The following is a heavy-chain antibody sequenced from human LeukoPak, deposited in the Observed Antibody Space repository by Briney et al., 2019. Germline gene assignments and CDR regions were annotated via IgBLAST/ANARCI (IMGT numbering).Heavy chain of an antibody. CDR1: GFTFSTYA. CDR2: ISGSGGTT. CDR3: AGDYATTAHLDY. J-gene: IGHJ4*02. D-gene: IGHD1-1*01. V-gene: IGHV3-23*01. Sequence: PGGSMRLSCAASGFTFSTYAMSWVRQAPGKGLEWVSGISGSGGTTYYADSVKGRFTIPRDNSKNTLYLQMNSLRADDTAVYYCAGDYATTAHLDYWGQGTLVTVSS.